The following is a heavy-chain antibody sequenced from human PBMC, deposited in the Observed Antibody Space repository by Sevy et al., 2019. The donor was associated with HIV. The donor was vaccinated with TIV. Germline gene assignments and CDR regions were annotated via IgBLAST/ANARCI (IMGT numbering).Heavy chain of an antibody. CDR3: ARGVVGAGNNWFDP. Sequence: ASMKVSCKASGYTFTSYDINWVRQATGQGLEWMGWMNPNSGNTGYAQKFQGRVTMTRNTSISTAYMELSSLRSEDTAVYYCARGVVGAGNNWFDPWGQGTLVTVSS. CDR2: MNPNSGNT. CDR1: GYTFTSYD. J-gene: IGHJ5*02. V-gene: IGHV1-8*01. D-gene: IGHD1-26*01.